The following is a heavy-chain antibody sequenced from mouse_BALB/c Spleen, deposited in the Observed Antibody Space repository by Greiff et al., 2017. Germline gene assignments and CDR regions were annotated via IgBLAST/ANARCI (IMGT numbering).Heavy chain of an antibody. V-gene: IGHV5-6-3*01. J-gene: IGHJ4*01. Sequence: EVKLVESGGGLVQPGGSLKLSCAASGFTFSSYGMSWVRQTPDKRLELVATINSNGGSTYYPDSVKGRFTISRDNAKNTLYLQMSSLKSEDTAMYYCAREGYYGNRYYAMDYWGQGTSVTVSS. CDR3: AREGYYGNRYYAMDY. CDR2: INSNGGST. CDR1: GFTFSSYG. D-gene: IGHD2-1*01.